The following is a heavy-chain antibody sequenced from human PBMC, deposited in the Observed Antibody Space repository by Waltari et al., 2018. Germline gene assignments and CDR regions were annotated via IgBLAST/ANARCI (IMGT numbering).Heavy chain of an antibody. D-gene: IGHD6-13*01. J-gene: IGHJ3*02. Sequence: QVQLQESGPGLVKPSETLSLTCAVSGYSISSGYYWGWIRQPPGKGLEWIGSIYHSGSTYYYPALKSRVTISVDTSKNQFSLKLSSVTAADTAVYYCARKSLAAATSKGAFDIWGQGTMVTVSS. CDR2: IYHSGST. CDR1: GYSISSGYY. CDR3: ARKSLAAATSKGAFDI. V-gene: IGHV4-38-2*01.